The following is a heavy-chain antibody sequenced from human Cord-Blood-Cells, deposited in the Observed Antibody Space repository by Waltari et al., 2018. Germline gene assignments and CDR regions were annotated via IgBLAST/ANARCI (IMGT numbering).Heavy chain of an antibody. V-gene: IGHV4-34*01. CDR1: GGSFSGYY. CDR2: INHSGST. Sequence: QVQLQQWGAGLLKPSETLSLTCAVYGGSFSGYYWCWIRQPPGKGLEWIGEINHSGSTNYNPSLKSRVTISVDTSKNQFSLKLSSVTAADTAVYYCARGRNYDFWSGYLDGGYNWFDPWGQGTLVTVSS. D-gene: IGHD3-3*01. CDR3: ARGRNYDFWSGYLDGGYNWFDP. J-gene: IGHJ5*02.